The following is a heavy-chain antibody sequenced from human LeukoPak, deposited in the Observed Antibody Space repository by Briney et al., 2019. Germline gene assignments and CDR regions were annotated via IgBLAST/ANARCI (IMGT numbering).Heavy chain of an antibody. CDR2: ISSSGSHI. D-gene: IGHD2-21*02. CDR3: ASRNQYFGGDCFWAFDM. V-gene: IGHV3-21*01. CDR1: GFTFSRYS. J-gene: IGHJ3*02. Sequence: GGSLRLSCAASGFTFSRYSMNWVRQAPGKGLEWVSSISSSGSHIYYADSVKGRFTISRDNAKNSLYLQMNSLRAEDTAVYYCASRNQYFGGDCFWAFDMWGQGTMVTVSS.